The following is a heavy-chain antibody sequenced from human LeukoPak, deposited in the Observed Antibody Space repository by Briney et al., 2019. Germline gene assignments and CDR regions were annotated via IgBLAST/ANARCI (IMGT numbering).Heavy chain of an antibody. V-gene: IGHV3-9*01. Sequence: PGGSLRLSCAASGFTFDDYAMHWVRQAPGKGLEWVSGISWNSGSIGYADSVKGRFTISRDNAKNSLYLQMNSLRAEDTALYYCAKGFYYFDYWGQGTLVTASS. CDR2: ISWNSGSI. CDR3: AKGFYYFDY. CDR1: GFTFDDYA. J-gene: IGHJ4*02.